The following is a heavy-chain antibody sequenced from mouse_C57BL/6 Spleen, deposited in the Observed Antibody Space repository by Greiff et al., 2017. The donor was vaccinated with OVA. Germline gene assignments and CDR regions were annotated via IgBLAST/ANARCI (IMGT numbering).Heavy chain of an antibody. CDR3: ARGYSKTLYAMYY. Sequence: QVQLQQPGAELVKPGASVKMSCKASGYTFTSYWITWVKQRPGQGLEWIGDIYPGSGSTNYNEKFKSKATLTVDTTSSTAYMQLSSLTSEDSAVYYCARGYSKTLYAMYYWGQGTSVTVSS. CDR2: IYPGSGST. CDR1: GYTFTSYW. V-gene: IGHV1-55*01. J-gene: IGHJ4*01. D-gene: IGHD2-5*01.